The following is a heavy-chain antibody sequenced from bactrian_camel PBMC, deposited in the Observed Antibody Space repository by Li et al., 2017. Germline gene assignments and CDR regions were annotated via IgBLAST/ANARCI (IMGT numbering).Heavy chain of an antibody. CDR1: GYEHTRSGYC. Sequence: HVQLVESGGGSVQPGGSLKISCDVSGYEHTRSGYCVGWFRQIPGKEREGVAAIYNGEDWYADSVKGRFTISQDNNKNTVYLQLDSLKTEDTATYHCAKGRPRLGLVAADLDRGQGTQVTVS. V-gene: IGHV3S1*01. J-gene: IGHJ4*01. CDR3: AKGRPRLGLVAADLD. CDR2: IYNGEDW. D-gene: IGHD7*01.